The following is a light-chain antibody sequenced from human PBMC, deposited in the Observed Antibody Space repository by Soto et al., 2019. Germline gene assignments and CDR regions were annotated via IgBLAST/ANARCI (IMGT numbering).Light chain of an antibody. V-gene: IGKV3-11*01. CDR2: DAS. J-gene: IGKJ2*01. CDR3: QQRSKWPPYT. Sequence: EIVLTQSPATLSLSPGERATLSCRASQSVSSYLAWYQQKPGQAPRLLIYDASNRATGIPARFSGSGSGTDFTLTISCLEPEDFAVHYCQQRSKWPPYTFGQGTKLEIK. CDR1: QSVSSY.